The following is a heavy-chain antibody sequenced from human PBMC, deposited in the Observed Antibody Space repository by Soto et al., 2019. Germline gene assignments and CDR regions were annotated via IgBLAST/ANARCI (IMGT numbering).Heavy chain of an antibody. CDR2: FYSSGSI. CDR1: GYSITAGGYY. J-gene: IGHJ5*02. V-gene: IGHV4-31*03. Sequence: TLSLTFFVSGYSITAGGYYWSLILHHPGKGLEWIGSFYSSGSIIYNPSLRSRVSISGDTSSNQFSMSLTSVTAADTARYYCARMYSSGSGWFHPWGQGTLVTVSS. D-gene: IGHD6-19*01. CDR3: ARMYSSGSGWFHP.